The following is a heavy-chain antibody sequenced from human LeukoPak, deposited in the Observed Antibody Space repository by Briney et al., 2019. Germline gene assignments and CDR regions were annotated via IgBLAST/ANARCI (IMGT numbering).Heavy chain of an antibody. Sequence: SETLSLTCTVSGGSISGSSYYWGWIRQPPGKGLEWIGSIYYSGDTYYNPSLKSRRVTISVDTSKNQFSLRLSSVTVADTAVYYCARHQWHYYYYMGVWGKGSTVTVSS. CDR2: IYYSGDT. D-gene: IGHD6-19*01. CDR1: GGSISGSSYY. V-gene: IGHV4-39*01. CDR3: ARHQWHYYYYMGV. J-gene: IGHJ6*03.